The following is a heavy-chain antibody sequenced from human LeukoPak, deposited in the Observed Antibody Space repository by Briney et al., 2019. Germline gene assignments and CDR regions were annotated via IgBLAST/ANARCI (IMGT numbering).Heavy chain of an antibody. J-gene: IGHJ5*02. D-gene: IGHD4-17*01. CDR1: GFTFSSYW. CDR2: IKQDGSEK. V-gene: IGHV3-7*01. CDR3: AGDDIESDDYGYYGWIDP. Sequence: GGSLRLSCAASGFTFSSYWMSWVRQAPGKGLEWVANIKQDGSEKCYVDSVKGRFTISRDNAKNSLYLQMNSLRAEDTAVYYCAGDDIESDDYGYYGWIDPWGQGTLVTVSS.